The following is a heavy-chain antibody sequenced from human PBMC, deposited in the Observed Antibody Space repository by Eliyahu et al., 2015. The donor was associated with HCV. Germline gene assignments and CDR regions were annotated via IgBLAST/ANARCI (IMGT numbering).Heavy chain of an antibody. CDR1: GXTFSSSW. J-gene: IGHJ4*02. CDR3: ARGNSWFLS. V-gene: IGHV3-74*01. CDR2: INSDGTST. D-gene: IGHD2/OR15-2a*01. Sequence: EVQLEESGGGLVQPGGSLRXSCAGXGXTFSSSWIHWVRQVPGKGLVWVSRINSDGTSTNYADSVKGRFTISRDNAKNMVYLQLNSLRAEDTAMYCCARGNSWFLSWGQGTLVTVSS.